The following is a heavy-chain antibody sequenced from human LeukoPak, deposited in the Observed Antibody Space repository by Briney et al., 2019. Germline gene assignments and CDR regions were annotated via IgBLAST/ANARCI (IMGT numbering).Heavy chain of an antibody. CDR3: ARGDYCSGGSCYLALYY. J-gene: IGHJ4*02. Sequence: ASVKVSCKASGYTFTGYYLHWVRQAPGQGPEWMGWINPNSGGTNYAQKFQGRVTMTRDTSISTAYMELSRLRSDDTAVYYCARGDYCSGGSCYLALYYWGQGTLVTVSS. V-gene: IGHV1-2*02. CDR2: INPNSGGT. D-gene: IGHD2-15*01. CDR1: GYTFTGYY.